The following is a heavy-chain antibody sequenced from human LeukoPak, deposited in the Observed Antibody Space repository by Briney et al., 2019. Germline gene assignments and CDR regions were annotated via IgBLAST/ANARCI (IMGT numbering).Heavy chain of an antibody. J-gene: IGHJ4*02. CDR1: GFTFSDYY. CDR3: ARSAPTRTLIGSGADY. D-gene: IGHD3-22*01. Sequence: GGSLRLSCAASGFTFSDYYMNWIRQAPGKGLEWVSSISSSSSYIYYADSVKGRFTISRDNAKNSMFLQMNTLRAEDTAVYYCARSAPTRTLIGSGADYWGQGTLVTVSS. V-gene: IGHV3-21*01. CDR2: ISSSSSYI.